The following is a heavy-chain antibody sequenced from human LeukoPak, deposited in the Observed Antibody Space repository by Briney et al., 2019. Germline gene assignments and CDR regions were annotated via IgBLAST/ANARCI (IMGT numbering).Heavy chain of an antibody. D-gene: IGHD6-6*01. CDR1: GFTFSSYW. V-gene: IGHV3-7*01. Sequence: PGGSLRLSCAASGFTFSSYWMSWVRQAPGKGLGWVANIKQDGSEKYYVDSVKGRFTISRDNAKNSLYLQMNSLRAEDTAVYYCARDSEYSSLDYWGQGTLVTVSS. CDR2: IKQDGSEK. J-gene: IGHJ4*02. CDR3: ARDSEYSSLDY.